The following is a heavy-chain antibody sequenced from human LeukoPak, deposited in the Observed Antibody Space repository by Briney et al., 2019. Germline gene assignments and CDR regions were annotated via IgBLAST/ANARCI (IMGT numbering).Heavy chain of an antibody. J-gene: IGHJ5*02. CDR3: ARDNSVGDNAWWFDP. CDR2: INPTGGST. CDR1: GYTFTSYY. D-gene: IGHD1-26*01. Sequence: ASVKVSRKASGYTFTSYYMHWVRQAPGQGLEWMGIINPTGGSTGYAQKFQGRVTMTRDMSTSTDYMELSSLRSEDTAIYYCARDNSVGDNAWWFDPWGQGTLVTVSS. V-gene: IGHV1-46*01.